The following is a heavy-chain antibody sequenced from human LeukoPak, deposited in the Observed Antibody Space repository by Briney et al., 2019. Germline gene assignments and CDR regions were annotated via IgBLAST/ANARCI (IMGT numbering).Heavy chain of an antibody. CDR1: GFTVSNNY. CDR2: IKPKTDGETT. Sequence: GGSLRLSCAASGFTVSNNYMNWVRQAPGKGLEWVGRIKPKTDGETTEYAAPVKGRFSISRDDSKNMLYLQMNSLKTEDTAVYYCITPLPYSAQGGQGTLVTVSS. V-gene: IGHV3-15*07. J-gene: IGHJ4*02. D-gene: IGHD2-21*01. CDR3: ITPLPYSAQ.